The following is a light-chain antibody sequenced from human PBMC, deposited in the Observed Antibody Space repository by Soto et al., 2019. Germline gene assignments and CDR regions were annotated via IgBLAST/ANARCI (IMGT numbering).Light chain of an antibody. CDR2: GAS. CDR1: QSVSSN. CDR3: QQYHSWPPT. Sequence: EVVMTQSPATLSVSPWGRATLSCRASQSVSSNLAWYQQKPGQATRLLIYGASTRATVIPAGFSGSGSGTEFTPTISSLQSEDCAVYYCQQYHSWPPTFGQGTKVDI. J-gene: IGKJ1*01. V-gene: IGKV3-15*01.